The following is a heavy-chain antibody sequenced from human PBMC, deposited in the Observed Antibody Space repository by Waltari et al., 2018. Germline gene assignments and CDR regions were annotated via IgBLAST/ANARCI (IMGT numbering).Heavy chain of an antibody. D-gene: IGHD3-9*01. V-gene: IGHV1-2*02. CDR1: GYTFTDYY. CDR2: ISPNSGGT. CDR3: ARVAGDWLLPYYYYGMGV. J-gene: IGHJ6*02. Sequence: QVQLVQSGAEVKKPGASVKVSCKASGYTFTDYYIHWVRQAPGQGLEWIGWISPNSGGTDYAQKFQGRVTMTKDTSLSTAYMELTRLRSDDTAVYYCARVAGDWLLPYYYYGMGVWGQGTTVTVSS.